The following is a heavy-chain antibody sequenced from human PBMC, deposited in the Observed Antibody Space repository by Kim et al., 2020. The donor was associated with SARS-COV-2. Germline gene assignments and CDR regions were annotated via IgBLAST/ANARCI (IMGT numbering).Heavy chain of an antibody. D-gene: IGHD6-13*01. CDR1: GFTFDDYA. V-gene: IGHV3-9*01. J-gene: IGHJ4*02. CDR2: ISWNSGSI. CDR3: AKVPIPWSSSWYSAYFDY. Sequence: GGSLRLSCAASGFTFDDYAMHWVRQAPGKGLEWVSGISWNSGSIGYADSVKGRFTLSRDNAKNSLYLQINSLRAEDTALYYCAKVPIPWSSSWYSAYFDYMGQGTVVTVSS.